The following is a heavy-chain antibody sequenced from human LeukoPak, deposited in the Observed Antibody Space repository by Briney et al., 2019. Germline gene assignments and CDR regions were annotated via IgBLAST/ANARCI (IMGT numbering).Heavy chain of an antibody. Sequence: PSETLSLTCTVSGGSISSGSYYWSWIRQPAGKGLEWIGRTYTSGSTNYNPSLKSRVTISVDTSKNQFSLKLSSVTAADTAVYYCARVARGIVVVPAARYAFDIWGQGTMVTVSS. CDR3: ARVARGIVVVPAARYAFDI. D-gene: IGHD2-2*01. CDR1: GGSISSGSYY. V-gene: IGHV4-61*02. CDR2: TYTSGST. J-gene: IGHJ3*02.